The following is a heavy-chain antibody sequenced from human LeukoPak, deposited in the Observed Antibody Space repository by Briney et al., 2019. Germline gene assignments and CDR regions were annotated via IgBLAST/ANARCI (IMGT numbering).Heavy chain of an antibody. Sequence: TGGSLRLSCAASGFTFSSYSMNWVRQAPGKVLEWVSSISSSSSYIYYADSVKGRFTISRDNAKNSLYLQMNSLRAEDTAVYYCARDGVDTAMSYYYMDVWGKGTTVTVSS. J-gene: IGHJ6*03. CDR2: ISSSSSYI. D-gene: IGHD5-18*01. V-gene: IGHV3-21*01. CDR1: GFTFSSYS. CDR3: ARDGVDTAMSYYYMDV.